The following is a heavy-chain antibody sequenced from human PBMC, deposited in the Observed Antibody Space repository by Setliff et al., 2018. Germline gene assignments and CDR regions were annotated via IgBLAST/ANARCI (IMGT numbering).Heavy chain of an antibody. CDR1: GYTFTSYD. D-gene: IGHD3-10*01. Sequence: ASVKVSCKASGYTFTSYDINWVRQATGQGLEWMGWMNPNSGNTGYAQKFQGRVTMTRXXXISTAYMELSSLRSEDTAVYYCARAELLWFGGFDPWGQGTLVTVSS. CDR2: MNPNSGNT. CDR3: ARAELLWFGGFDP. V-gene: IGHV1-8*02. J-gene: IGHJ5*02.